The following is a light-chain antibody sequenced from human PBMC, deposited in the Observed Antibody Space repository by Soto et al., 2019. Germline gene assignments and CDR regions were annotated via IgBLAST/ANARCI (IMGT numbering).Light chain of an antibody. CDR2: EVS. CDR3: SSYTSSSTV. J-gene: IGLJ1*01. CDR1: SSDVGGYNY. V-gene: IGLV2-14*01. Sequence: SALAQPASVSGSPGQSITISCTGTSSDVGGYNYVSWYQQHPGKAPKLMIYEVSNRPSGVSNRFSRSKSGNTASLTISGLQAEDEADYYCSSYTSSSTVFGTGTKVTVL.